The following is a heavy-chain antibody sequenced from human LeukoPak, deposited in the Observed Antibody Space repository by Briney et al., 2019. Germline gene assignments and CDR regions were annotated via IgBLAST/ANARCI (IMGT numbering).Heavy chain of an antibody. J-gene: IGHJ4*02. CDR2: IHYSGST. CDR3: ARQRRYGSGSYYVRFLEFDY. V-gene: IGHV4-39*01. CDR1: GGSISSSSYY. Sequence: PSETLSLTCTVSGGSISSSSYYWGWIRQPPGKGLEWIGSIHYSGSTYYNPSLKSRVTISVDTSKNQFSLKLSSVTAADTAVYYCARQRRYGSGSYYVRFLEFDYWGQGTLVTVSS. D-gene: IGHD3-10*01.